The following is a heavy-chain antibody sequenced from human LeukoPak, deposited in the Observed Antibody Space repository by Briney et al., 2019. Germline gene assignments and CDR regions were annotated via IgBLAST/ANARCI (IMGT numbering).Heavy chain of an antibody. V-gene: IGHV4-59*08. D-gene: IGHD3-22*01. CDR1: GGSISSYY. CDR2: IYYSGST. J-gene: IGHJ4*02. CDR3: ARGGSGYSLDY. Sequence: SETLSLTCTVSGGSISSYYWSWIRQPPGQGQEWIGYIYYSGSTNYNPSLKSRVTISVDTSKNQFSLKLNSVTAADTAVFYCARGGSGYSLDYWGQGTLVTVSS.